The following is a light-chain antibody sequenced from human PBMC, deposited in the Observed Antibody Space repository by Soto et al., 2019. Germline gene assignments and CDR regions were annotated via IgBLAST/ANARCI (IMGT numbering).Light chain of an antibody. CDR3: QQFGNSPWT. V-gene: IGKV3-20*01. J-gene: IGKJ1*01. Sequence: EIVLTQSPGTLSLSPEERATLSCRASQSVSSSYLAWYQQKPGQAPSLLIYGASRRATGIPDRFSGSGSGTGFTLTISRLEPEDFAVYYCQQFGNSPWTFGQGTKVDIK. CDR2: GAS. CDR1: QSVSSSY.